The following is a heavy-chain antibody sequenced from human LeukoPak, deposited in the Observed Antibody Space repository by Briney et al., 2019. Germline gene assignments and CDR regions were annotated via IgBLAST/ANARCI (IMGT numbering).Heavy chain of an antibody. Sequence: GGSLRLSCAASGFTFSSYAMSWVRQAPGKGLEWVSAISGSGGSTYYADSVKGRFTISRDNAKNSLNLQMNSLRAEDTAVYYCATSSNAPGNHWGQGTLVTVSS. V-gene: IGHV3-23*01. CDR3: ATSSNAPGNH. J-gene: IGHJ5*02. CDR2: ISGSGGST. D-gene: IGHD2-2*01. CDR1: GFTFSSYA.